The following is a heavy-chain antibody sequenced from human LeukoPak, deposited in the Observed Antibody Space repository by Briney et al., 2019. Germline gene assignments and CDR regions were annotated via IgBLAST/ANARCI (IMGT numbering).Heavy chain of an antibody. D-gene: IGHD6-13*01. J-gene: IGHJ4*02. Sequence: ASVKVSCKASGYTFSNFGISWVRQAPGQGLEWMGWINPNSGGTNYAQKFQGRVTMTRDTSISTAYMELSRLRSDDTAVYYCALYSSSWLGFDYWGQGTLVTVSS. V-gene: IGHV1-2*02. CDR1: GYTFSNFG. CDR3: ALYSSSWLGFDY. CDR2: INPNSGGT.